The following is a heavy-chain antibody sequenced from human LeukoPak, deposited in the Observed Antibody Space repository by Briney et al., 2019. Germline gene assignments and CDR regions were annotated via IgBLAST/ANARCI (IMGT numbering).Heavy chain of an antibody. D-gene: IGHD3-16*02. J-gene: IGHJ3*02. V-gene: IGHV3-23*01. Sequence: SGGSLRLSCAASGFTYSTYVMSWVRQAPGKGLEWLSLILHNGDSTYYADSVKGRLTISRDNSKNTLYLQMNSLRAEDTAVYYCARLSSFAFDIWGQRTMVTVSS. CDR3: ARLSSFAFDI. CDR2: ILHNGDST. CDR1: GFTYSTYV.